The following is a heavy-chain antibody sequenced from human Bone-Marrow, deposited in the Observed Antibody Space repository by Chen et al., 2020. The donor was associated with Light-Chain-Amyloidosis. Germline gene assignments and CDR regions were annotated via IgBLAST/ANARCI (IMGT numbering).Heavy chain of an antibody. CDR1: GFTFSSYA. CDR3: ARGRPLDY. D-gene: IGHD6-25*01. J-gene: IGHJ4*02. Sequence: QVQLVESGGGVVQPGRSLRLSCAASGFTFSSYAMHWVRQAPGKGLEWVAVISCDGSNKYYADSVKGRFTISRDNSKNTLYLQMNSLRAEDTAVYYCARGRPLDYWGQGTLVTVSS. CDR2: ISCDGSNK. V-gene: IGHV3-30*01.